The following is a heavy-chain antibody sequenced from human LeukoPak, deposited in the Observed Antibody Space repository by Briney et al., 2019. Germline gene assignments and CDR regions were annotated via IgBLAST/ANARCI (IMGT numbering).Heavy chain of an antibody. CDR3: ARGRGPAAREDY. CDR1: GGSISSSSYY. Sequence: SETLSLTCTVSGGSISSSSYYWGWIRQPPGKGLEWIGSIYYSGSTYYSPSLKSRVTISVDTSKNQFSLKLSSVTAADTAVYYCARGRGPAAREDYWGQGTLVTVSS. J-gene: IGHJ4*02. D-gene: IGHD6-6*01. V-gene: IGHV4-39*01. CDR2: IYYSGST.